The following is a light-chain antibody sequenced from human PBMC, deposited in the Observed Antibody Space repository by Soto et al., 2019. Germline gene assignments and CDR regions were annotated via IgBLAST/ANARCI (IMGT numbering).Light chain of an antibody. Sequence: QSALTQPRSVSGSPGQSVTISCTGTSTDIGGYNYVSWYQQYPGKAPKLIISDVNKRPSGVPDRLSGSKSGNTASLTISGLQAEDEADYYCCSYAGNFLKVFGTGTKVTVL. V-gene: IGLV2-11*01. J-gene: IGLJ1*01. CDR2: DVN. CDR1: STDIGGYNY. CDR3: CSYAGNFLKV.